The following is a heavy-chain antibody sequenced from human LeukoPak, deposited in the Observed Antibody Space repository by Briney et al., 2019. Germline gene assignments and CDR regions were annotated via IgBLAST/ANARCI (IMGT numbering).Heavy chain of an antibody. CDR3: ARDRYYDFWSGYRGPDYYGMDV. J-gene: IGHJ6*02. V-gene: IGHV4-59*01. CDR2: IYYSGST. Sequence: SETLSLTCTVSGGSISSYYWSWIRQPPGKGLEWIGYIYYSGSTNYNPSLKSRVTISVDTSKNQFSLKLSSVTAADTAVYYCARDRYYDFWSGYRGPDYYGMDVWGQGTLVTVSS. D-gene: IGHD3-3*01. CDR1: GGSISSYY.